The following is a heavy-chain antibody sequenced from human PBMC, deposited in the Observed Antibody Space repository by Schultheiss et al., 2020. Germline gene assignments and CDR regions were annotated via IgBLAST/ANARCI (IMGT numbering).Heavy chain of an antibody. CDR2: IKSKTDGGTT. CDR3: TTGLAIYYYYGMDV. Sequence: GGSLRLSCAASGFTFSNAWMNWVRQAPGKGLEWVGRIKSKTDGGTTDYAAPVKGRFTISRDDSKNTLYLQMNSLKTEDTAVYYCTTGLAIYYYYGMDVWGQGTTVTVSS. J-gene: IGHJ6*02. V-gene: IGHV3-15*07. D-gene: IGHD6-6*01. CDR1: GFTFSNAW.